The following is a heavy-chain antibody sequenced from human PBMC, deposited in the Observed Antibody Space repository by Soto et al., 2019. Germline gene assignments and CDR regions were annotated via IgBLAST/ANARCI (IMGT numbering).Heavy chain of an antibody. Sequence: GESLKISCKVSGYIFTTYWIGWVRQMPGKGLEWMGVIYPGDSDTIYSPSFQGQVTISADKSISTAYLQWSSLKASDTAMYYCARGAGDFGSGSHIWGQGTMVTVSS. CDR2: IYPGDSDT. CDR1: GYIFTTYW. CDR3: ARGAGDFGSGSHI. V-gene: IGHV5-51*01. D-gene: IGHD4-17*01. J-gene: IGHJ3*02.